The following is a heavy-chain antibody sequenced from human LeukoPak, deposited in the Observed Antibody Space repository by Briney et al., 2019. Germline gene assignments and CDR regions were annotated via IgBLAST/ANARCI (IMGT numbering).Heavy chain of an antibody. CDR2: INSDWSST. Sequence: GGSLRLSCAASGFTFSSYWMHWVRQAPGKGLVWVSRINSDWSSTSYADSVKGRFSISRDNAKNTLYLQMNSLRAEDTAVYYCARGGYREQLGSWGQGTLVTVSS. J-gene: IGHJ5*02. CDR3: ARGGYREQLGS. V-gene: IGHV3-74*01. D-gene: IGHD6-13*01. CDR1: GFTFSSYW.